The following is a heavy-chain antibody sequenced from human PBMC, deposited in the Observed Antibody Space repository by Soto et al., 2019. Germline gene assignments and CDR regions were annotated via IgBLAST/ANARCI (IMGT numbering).Heavy chain of an antibody. CDR3: VRIYGGWLGGHFDY. CDR1: GFTFSDFA. D-gene: IGHD6-19*01. Sequence: QVQLVESGGGVVQPGRSLRLSCTASGFTFSDFALHWVRQAPGKGLEWVAGILYDGDNKQYADSVKGRFTISRDNSKNTLYVQMNSLRTEDTAVYYCVRIYGGWLGGHFDYWGQGTLVTVSS. J-gene: IGHJ4*02. CDR2: ILYDGDNK. V-gene: IGHV3-30-3*01.